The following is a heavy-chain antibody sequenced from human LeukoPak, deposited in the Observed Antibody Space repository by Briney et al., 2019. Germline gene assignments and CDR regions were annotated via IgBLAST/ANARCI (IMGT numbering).Heavy chain of an antibody. V-gene: IGHV4-38-2*02. D-gene: IGHD5-24*01. CDR2: IYHSGST. CDR1: GYSISSGYY. CDR3: AARDGYNFGVAFDI. Sequence: SETLSLTCTVSGYSISSGYYWGWIRPPPGKGLEWIGSIYHSGSTYYNPSLKSRVTISVDTSKNQFSLKLSSVTAADTAVYYCAARDGYNFGVAFDIWGQGTMVTVSS. J-gene: IGHJ3*02.